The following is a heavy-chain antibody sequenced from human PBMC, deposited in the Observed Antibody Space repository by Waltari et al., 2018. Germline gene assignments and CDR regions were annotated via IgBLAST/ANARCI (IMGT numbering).Heavy chain of an antibody. D-gene: IGHD2-15*01. J-gene: IGHJ2*01. CDR3: ATMRRVAHNWYFDR. CDR1: GPAIPTRSRY. CDR2: VFHRGAT. Sequence: QVHLQESGPGLVRPYETLSLACSASGPAIPTRSRYWTWIRQLPGSGLQWIVYVFHRGATFFNPSPGSRPSSSVDTSKSQFFLGLTSMTAADTAVYFCATMRRVAHNWYFDRCGRGTLVTVSS. V-gene: IGHV4-31*03.